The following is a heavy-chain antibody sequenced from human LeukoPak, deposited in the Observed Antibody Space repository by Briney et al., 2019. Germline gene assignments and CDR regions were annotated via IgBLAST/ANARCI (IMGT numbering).Heavy chain of an antibody. D-gene: IGHD2-15*01. CDR2: IYYSGST. CDR3: ARGPAKYCSGGSCYLNRPFDY. V-gene: IGHV4-30-4*01. J-gene: IGHJ4*02. Sequence: SETLSLTCTVSGGSISSGDYYWSWIRQPPGKGLEWIGYIYYSGSTYYNPSLKSRVTISVDTSKNQFSLKLSSVTAADTAVYYCARGPAKYCSGGSCYLNRPFDYWGQGTLVTVSS. CDR1: GGSISSGDYY.